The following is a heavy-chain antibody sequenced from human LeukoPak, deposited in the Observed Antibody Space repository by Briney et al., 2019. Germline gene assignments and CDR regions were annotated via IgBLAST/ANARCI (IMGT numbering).Heavy chain of an antibody. Sequence: PGGSLRLSCAASGFTLSSYSMNWVRQAPGKGLEWVAVISYDGSNKYYADSVKGRFTISRDNSKNTLYLQMNSLRAEDTAVYYCARTYSSGCQDYWGQGTLVTVSS. V-gene: IGHV3-30*03. CDR3: ARTYSSGCQDY. CDR2: ISYDGSNK. CDR1: GFTLSSYS. D-gene: IGHD6-19*01. J-gene: IGHJ4*02.